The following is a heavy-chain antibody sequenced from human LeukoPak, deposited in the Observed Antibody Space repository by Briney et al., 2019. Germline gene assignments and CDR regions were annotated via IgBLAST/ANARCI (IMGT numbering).Heavy chain of an antibody. CDR3: TRRIDSSGWYVH. Sequence: GGSLKLSCAASGFTFSGSAMHWVRQASGKGLEWVGRIRSKANSYATAYAASVKGRFTISRDDSKNTAYLQMNSLKTEDTAVYYCTRRIDSSGWYVHWGQGTLVTVSS. CDR2: IRSKANSYAT. D-gene: IGHD6-19*01. CDR1: GFTFSGSA. V-gene: IGHV3-73*01. J-gene: IGHJ5*02.